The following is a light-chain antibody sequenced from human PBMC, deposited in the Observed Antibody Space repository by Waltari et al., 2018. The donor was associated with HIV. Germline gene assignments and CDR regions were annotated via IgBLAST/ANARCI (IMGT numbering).Light chain of an antibody. CDR1: YSNIGTDV. V-gene: IGLV1-44*01. Sequence: QSVLTQPPSASGTPGQRVTISCSGSYSNIGTDVVTWYQQLPETAPKLLIYSNNHRTSGVPDRFSGSKSGTSASLAISGLQSEDEAAYYCAAWDDSLNALLFGGGTKLTVL. CDR2: SNN. CDR3: AAWDDSLNALL. J-gene: IGLJ2*01.